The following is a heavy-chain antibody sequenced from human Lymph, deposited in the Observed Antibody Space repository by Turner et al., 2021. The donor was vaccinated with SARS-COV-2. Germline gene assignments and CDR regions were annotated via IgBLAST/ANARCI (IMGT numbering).Heavy chain of an antibody. D-gene: IGHD1-26*01. CDR3: ARGRLDSFGGGYYSWFDP. V-gene: IGHV1-69*04. J-gene: IGHJ5*02. CDR2: IIPILGIA. CDR1: GGTFSSYA. Sequence: QVKLVQSGAEVEKPGSSVKVSCKASGGTFSSYAINWVRQAPGQGLEWMGRIIPILGIANYAQKFQGRVTITADKSTSTAYMELSSLRSEDTAVYYCARGRLDSFGGGYYSWFDPWGQGTLVTVSS.